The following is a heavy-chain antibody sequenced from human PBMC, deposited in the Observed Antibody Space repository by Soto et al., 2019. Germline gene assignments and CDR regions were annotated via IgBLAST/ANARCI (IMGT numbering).Heavy chain of an antibody. J-gene: IGHJ4*02. V-gene: IGHV2-5*02. Sequence: SGPTLVNPTQTLTLTCTFSGFSLSTSGVGVGWICQPPGKALEWLALIYWDDAKEYSPSLKSRLTITKDTSKNQVVLIMTNMDPGETATYYCAYKGGGDRILYYWGQGTLVPVSA. CDR2: IYWDDAK. D-gene: IGHD3-16*01. CDR3: AYKGGGDRILYY. CDR1: GFSLSTSGVG.